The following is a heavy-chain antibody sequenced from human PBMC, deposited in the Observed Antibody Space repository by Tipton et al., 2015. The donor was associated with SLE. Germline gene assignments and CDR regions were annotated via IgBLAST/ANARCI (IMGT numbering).Heavy chain of an antibody. CDR1: GFSISDYY. CDR3: ARERNRDFDY. Sequence: SLRLSCAASGFSISDYYMSWIRQAPGKGLEWVSYSSSTSTYVHYADSVKGRFTISRDNAKNSLYLQMDSLRVEDTALYYRARERNRDFDYWGQGTLVTVSS. V-gene: IGHV3-11*06. D-gene: IGHD1/OR15-1a*01. J-gene: IGHJ4*02. CDR2: SSSTSTYV.